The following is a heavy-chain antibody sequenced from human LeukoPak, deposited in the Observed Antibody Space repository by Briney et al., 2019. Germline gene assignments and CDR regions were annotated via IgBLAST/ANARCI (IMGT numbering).Heavy chain of an antibody. D-gene: IGHD1-1*01. J-gene: IGHJ4*02. V-gene: IGHV1-2*02. CDR1: GYTFTGYY. CDR3: ARTKTWAGTTLFRGTYFDY. Sequence: GASVKVSCKASGYTFTGYYIHWVRQAPGQGLDWMGWINPNRGGTNYAQKFQGRVTMTRDTSISTAYMELSRLRSDDTAVYYCARTKTWAGTTLFRGTYFDYWGQGTLVTVSS. CDR2: INPNRGGT.